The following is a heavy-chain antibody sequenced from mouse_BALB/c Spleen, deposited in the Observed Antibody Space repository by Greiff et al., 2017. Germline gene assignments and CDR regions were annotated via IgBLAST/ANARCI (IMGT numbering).Heavy chain of an antibody. CDR1: GFSLTSYG. V-gene: IGHV2-9*02. J-gene: IGHJ1*01. CDR3: ARERSWYFDV. Sequence: VMLVESGPGLVAPSQSLSITCTVSGFSLTSYGVHWVRQPPGKGLEWLGVIWAGGSTNYNSALMSRLSISKDNSKSQVFLKMNSLQTDDTAMYYCARERSWYFDVWGAGTTVTGAS. CDR2: IWAGGST.